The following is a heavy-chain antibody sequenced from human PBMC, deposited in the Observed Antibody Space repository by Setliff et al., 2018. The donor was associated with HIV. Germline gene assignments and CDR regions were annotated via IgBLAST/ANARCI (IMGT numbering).Heavy chain of an antibody. CDR3: ARDNDSSGWPLDY. J-gene: IGHJ4*02. CDR1: GGSIRGHY. V-gene: IGHV4-59*11. D-gene: IGHD6-19*01. CDR2: IYSSGST. Sequence: SETLSLTCTVSGGSIRGHYWSWIRQPPGKGPECIGYIYSSGSTNYNPSLKSRVTISADTSKNQFSLKLTSVTAADTAVYYCARDNDSSGWPLDYWGQGTLVTVSS.